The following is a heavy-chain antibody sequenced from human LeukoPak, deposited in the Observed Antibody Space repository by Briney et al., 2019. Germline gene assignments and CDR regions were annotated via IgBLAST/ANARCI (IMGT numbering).Heavy chain of an antibody. CDR1: GFTFSSYA. CDR2: VSRSGGST. J-gene: IGHJ5*01. D-gene: IGHD2-2*01. Sequence: GGSLRLSCSASGFTFSSYAMSWVRQAPGEGLEWVSAVSRSGGSTYYADSVKGRFALSSDSSKNTLYLQMNSLRAEDTAVYYCAKDSCTNCYVFDSWGQGTLVTVSS. CDR3: AKDSCTNCYVFDS. V-gene: IGHV3-23*01.